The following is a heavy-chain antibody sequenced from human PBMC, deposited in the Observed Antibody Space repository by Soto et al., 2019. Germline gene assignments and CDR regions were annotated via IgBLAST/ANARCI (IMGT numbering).Heavy chain of an antibody. CDR1: GGSISSGGYY. D-gene: IGHD3-10*01. J-gene: IGHJ4*02. Sequence: SETLSLTCTVSGGSISSGGYYWSWIRQHPGKGLEWIGYIYYSGSTYYNPSLKSRVTISVDTSKNQFSLKLSSVTAADTAVYYCARDGRYGSGSYLPFDYWGQGTLVTVSS. CDR2: IYYSGST. CDR3: ARDGRYGSGSYLPFDY. V-gene: IGHV4-31*03.